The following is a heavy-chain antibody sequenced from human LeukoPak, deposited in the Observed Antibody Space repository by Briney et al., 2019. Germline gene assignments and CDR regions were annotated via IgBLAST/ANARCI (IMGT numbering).Heavy chain of an antibody. D-gene: IGHD2-2*01. V-gene: IGHV1-2*02. CDR1: GYTFAGYY. Sequence: ASVKVSCKASGYTFAGYYMHWVRQAPGQGLEWMGWINPNSGGTNYAQKFQGRVTMTRDTSISTAYMERSRLRSDDTAVYYWATCSSTSCYFRANWFDPWGQGTLVTVSS. CDR3: ATCSSTSCYFRANWFDP. J-gene: IGHJ5*02. CDR2: INPNSGGT.